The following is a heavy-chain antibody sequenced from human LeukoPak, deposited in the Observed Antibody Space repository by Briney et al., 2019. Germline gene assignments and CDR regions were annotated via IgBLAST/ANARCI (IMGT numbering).Heavy chain of an antibody. J-gene: IGHJ4*02. Sequence: PGGSLRPSCAASGFTFSSYSMNWVRQAPGKGREWVSSISSSSSYIYYADSVKGRFTISRDNAKNSLYLQMNSLRAGDTAVYYCAGDKTTGGWYEFDYWGQGTLVTVSS. V-gene: IGHV3-21*01. CDR1: GFTFSSYS. CDR2: ISSSSSYI. CDR3: AGDKTTGGWYEFDY. D-gene: IGHD6-19*01.